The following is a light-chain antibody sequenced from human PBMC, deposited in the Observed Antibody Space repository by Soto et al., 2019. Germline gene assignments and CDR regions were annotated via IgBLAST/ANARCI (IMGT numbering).Light chain of an antibody. Sequence: QSVLTQPASVSGSPGQSITISCTGTSSDAGSYNVVSWYQQHPGKAPKLLIYEVSKRPSGVSDRFSGSKSGNTASLTISGLQAEDEADYHCCSYAGSSSAYVFGTGTKVTVL. CDR3: CSYAGSSSAYV. CDR2: EVS. J-gene: IGLJ1*01. CDR1: SSDAGSYNV. V-gene: IGLV2-23*02.